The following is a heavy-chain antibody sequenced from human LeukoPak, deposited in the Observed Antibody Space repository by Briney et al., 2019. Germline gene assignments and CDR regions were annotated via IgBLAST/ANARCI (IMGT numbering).Heavy chain of an antibody. CDR3: AREDYGTGRSTHYFDY. CDR1: GGSISSSSYY. V-gene: IGHV4-39*07. CDR2: IYYSGST. J-gene: IGHJ4*02. Sequence: PSETLSLTCTVSGGSISSSSYYWGWIRQPPGKGLEWIGSIYYSGSTYYNPSLKSRVTISVDTSKNQFSLKLSSVTAADTAVYYCAREDYGTGRSTHYFDYWGQGTLVTVSS. D-gene: IGHD3-10*01.